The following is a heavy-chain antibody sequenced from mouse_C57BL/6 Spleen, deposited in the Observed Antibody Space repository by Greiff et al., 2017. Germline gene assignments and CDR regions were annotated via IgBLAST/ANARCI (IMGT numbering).Heavy chain of an antibody. D-gene: IGHD3-1*01. Sequence: VQLQQPGAELVRPGSSVKLSCKASGYTFTSYWMHWVKQRPIQGLEWIGNIDPSDSETHYNQKFKDKATLTVDKSSSTAYMQLSSLTSEDSAVYYCARRAGRDYAMDYWGQGTSVTVSS. CDR2: IDPSDSET. CDR1: GYTFTSYW. J-gene: IGHJ4*01. CDR3: ARRAGRDYAMDY. V-gene: IGHV1-52*01.